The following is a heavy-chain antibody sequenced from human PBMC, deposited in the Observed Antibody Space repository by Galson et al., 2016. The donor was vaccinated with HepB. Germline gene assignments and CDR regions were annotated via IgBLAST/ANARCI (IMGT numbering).Heavy chain of an antibody. Sequence: SVKVSCKASGDAFSSYAISWVRQAPGQGLEWMGGIIPIFGTTNHAQRFQGRVRITADESTSTVYMELSSLRSDDTAVYYCARDRFVVALSSDGHRYCAMDVWGQGTRATVSS. D-gene: IGHD2-15*01. V-gene: IGHV1-69*13. CDR3: ARDRFVVALSSDGHRYCAMDV. J-gene: IGHJ6*02. CDR1: GDAFSSYA. CDR2: IIPIFGTT.